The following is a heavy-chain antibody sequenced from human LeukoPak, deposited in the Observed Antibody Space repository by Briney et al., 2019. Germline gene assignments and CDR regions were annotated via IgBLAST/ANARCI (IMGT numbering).Heavy chain of an antibody. D-gene: IGHD6-19*01. V-gene: IGHV4-34*01. J-gene: IGHJ4*02. CDR2: INHSGTT. CDR3: ASAVAGLDDY. Sequence: PSETLSLTCAVYGGSFSGYYWSWIRQPPGKGLEWIGEINHSGTTNYNPSLKSRVTISVDKSKNQFSLKLSSVTAADTAVYYCASAVAGLDDYWGQGTLVTVSS. CDR1: GGSFSGYY.